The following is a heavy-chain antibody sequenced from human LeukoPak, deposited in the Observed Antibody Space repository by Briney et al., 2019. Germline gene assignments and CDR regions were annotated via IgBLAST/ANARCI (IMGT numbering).Heavy chain of an antibody. CDR2: ISGSGGST. V-gene: IGHV3-23*01. J-gene: IGHJ4*02. D-gene: IGHD6-19*01. CDR3: ARDRDNVAGTRGYFNY. CDR1: GFTFSSYG. Sequence: QSGGSLRLSCAASGFTFSSYGMSWVRQAPGKGLEWVSGISGSGGSTYYADSVKGRFTISRHNAKNSLYLQMNNLRAEDTAVYYCARDRDNVAGTRGYFNYWGQGTLVTVSS.